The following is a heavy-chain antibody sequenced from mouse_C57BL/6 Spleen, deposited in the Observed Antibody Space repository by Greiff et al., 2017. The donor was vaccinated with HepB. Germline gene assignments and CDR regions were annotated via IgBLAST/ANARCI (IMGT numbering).Heavy chain of an antibody. CDR1: GYAFTNYL. J-gene: IGHJ4*01. D-gene: IGHD4-1*01. V-gene: IGHV1-54*01. CDR2: INPGSGGT. CDR3: ARHWDPSYAMDY. Sequence: QVQLQQSGAELVRPGTSVKVSCKASGYAFTNYLIEWVKQRPGQGLEWIGVINPGSGGTNYNEKFKGKATLTADKSSSTAYMQLSSLTSEDSAVYFCARHWDPSYAMDYWGQGTSVTVSS.